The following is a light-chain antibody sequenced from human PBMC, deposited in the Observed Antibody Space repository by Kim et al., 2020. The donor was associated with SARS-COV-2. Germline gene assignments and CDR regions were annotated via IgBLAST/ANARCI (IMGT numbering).Light chain of an antibody. CDR3: QQSYSSS. CDR2: AVS. V-gene: IGKV1-39*01. J-gene: IGKJ2*01. Sequence: SLSASGGDRVNSTCRPSQSSSSYLNWYQQKPGKAPILLIDAVSSLQSWVPSRFSGGRFGTDLTLTISSRQPEDSGAYYCQQSYSSSFGEGTKLEF. CDR1: QSSSSY.